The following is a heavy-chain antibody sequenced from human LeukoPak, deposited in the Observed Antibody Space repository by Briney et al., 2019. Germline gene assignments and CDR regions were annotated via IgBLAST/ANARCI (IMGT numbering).Heavy chain of an antibody. CDR1: GDSMIAYY. V-gene: IGHV4-59*01. D-gene: IGHD3-22*01. CDR2: ISSTGSA. Sequence: SETLSLTCTVSGDSMIAYYRSWIRQPPGKGLEWIGFISSTGSARYNPSLKSRVTISVDTSKNQFSLKLSSVTAADTAVYYCARAGRYYDSSGYYNFDYWGQGTLVTVSS. J-gene: IGHJ4*02. CDR3: ARAGRYYDSSGYYNFDY.